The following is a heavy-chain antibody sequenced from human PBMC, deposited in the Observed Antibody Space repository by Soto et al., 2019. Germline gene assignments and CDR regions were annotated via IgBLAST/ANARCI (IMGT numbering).Heavy chain of an antibody. CDR3: ARDHRISYYDFWSGPSKYYYGMDV. J-gene: IGHJ6*02. V-gene: IGHV4-59*01. CDR2: IYYSGST. D-gene: IGHD3-3*01. CDR1: GGSISSYY. Sequence: SETLSLTCTVSGGSISSYYWSWIRQPPGKGLEWIGYIYYSGSTNYNPSLKSRVTISVDTSKNQFSLKLSSVTAADTAVYYCARDHRISYYDFWSGPSKYYYGMDVWGQGTTVTVFS.